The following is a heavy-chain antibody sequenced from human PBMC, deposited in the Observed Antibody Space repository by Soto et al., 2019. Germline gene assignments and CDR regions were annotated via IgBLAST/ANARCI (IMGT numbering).Heavy chain of an antibody. CDR1: GFSLTTSGVG. Sequence: QITLNESGPTVVRPTETLTLTCRFSGFSLTTSGVGVGWIRQSPGKAPEWLALIYWDDDKRYSASLKSRLTIPKDNSKNQVVLTVSHLDQTDTATYYCAHRVLRTVFGLVTTTAIYFDFWGQGTPVAVSS. D-gene: IGHD3-3*01. V-gene: IGHV2-5*02. J-gene: IGHJ4*02. CDR3: AHRVLRTVFGLVTTTAIYFDF. CDR2: IYWDDDK.